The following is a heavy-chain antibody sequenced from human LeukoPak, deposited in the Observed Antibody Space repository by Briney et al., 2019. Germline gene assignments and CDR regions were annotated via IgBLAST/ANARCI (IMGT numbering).Heavy chain of an antibody. J-gene: IGHJ4*02. D-gene: IGHD6-6*01. Sequence: PGGSLRLSCAASGFTFDGYGMSWVRQAPGKGLEWVSGINWNGGSTGYADSVKGRFTISRGNAKNSLYLQMNSLRAEDTALYYCARDISSSRGDFDYWGQGTLVTVSS. CDR3: ARDISSSRGDFDY. CDR2: INWNGGST. CDR1: GFTFDGYG. V-gene: IGHV3-20*04.